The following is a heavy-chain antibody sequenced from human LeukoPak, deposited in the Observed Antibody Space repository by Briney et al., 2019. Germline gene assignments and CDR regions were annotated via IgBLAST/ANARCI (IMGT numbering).Heavy chain of an antibody. CDR3: TKPLVGLAVAGTDEF. J-gene: IGHJ4*02. CDR2: ISNGPGTT. CDR1: GFTFSNYA. D-gene: IGHD6-19*01. Sequence: TGGSLRLSCAASGFTFSNYAMSWVRQAPGEGLEWVSAISNGPGTTYYADSVKGRFTISRDNSRNTLYLQMNSLRVEDTAVYYCTKPLVGLAVAGTDEFWGQGTLVTVSS. V-gene: IGHV3-23*01.